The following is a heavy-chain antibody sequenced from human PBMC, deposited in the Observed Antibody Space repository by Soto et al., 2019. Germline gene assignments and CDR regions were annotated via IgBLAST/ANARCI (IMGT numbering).Heavy chain of an antibody. Sequence: EVQLLESGGGLVQPGGSLRLSCAASGFTFSSYAMSWVRQAPGKGLEWVSAISGSGGSTYYADSVKGRFTISRDNAKNTLYLQMNSLRAVDTAVYYCAKGMIAAGRRQSVPTFDYWGQGTLVTVSS. CDR1: GFTFSSYA. CDR2: ISGSGGST. CDR3: AKGMIAAGRRQSVPTFDY. V-gene: IGHV3-23*01. J-gene: IGHJ4*02. D-gene: IGHD3-22*01.